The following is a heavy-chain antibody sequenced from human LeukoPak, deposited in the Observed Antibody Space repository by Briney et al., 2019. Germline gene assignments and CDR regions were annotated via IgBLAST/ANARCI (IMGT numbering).Heavy chain of an antibody. D-gene: IGHD4-11*01. Sequence: PGGSLRLSCAASGFTVSSNYMSWVRQAPGKGLEWVSVIYSGGSTYYADSVKGRFTISRDNSRHTLYLQMNSLRAEDTAVYYCARVPTVTTAYYYMDVWGKGTTVTVSS. CDR3: ARVPTVTTAYYYMDV. CDR1: GFTVSSNY. J-gene: IGHJ6*03. CDR2: IYSGGST. V-gene: IGHV3-53*01.